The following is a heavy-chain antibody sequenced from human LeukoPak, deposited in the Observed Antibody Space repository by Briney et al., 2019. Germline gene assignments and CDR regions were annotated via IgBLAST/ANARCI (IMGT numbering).Heavy chain of an antibody. V-gene: IGHV3-23*01. D-gene: IGHD2-15*01. CDR2: ISGSDGST. Sequence: GGSLRLSCAASGFXFRSYAISWVRQAPGKGLEWVSTISGSDGSTYYADSVKGRFTISRDNSKNTMYLQMNTLRAEDTAIYYCAKRLVAGYCSGGDCYSDHYFDYWGQGTLVTVSS. CDR3: AKRLVAGYCSGGDCYSDHYFDY. J-gene: IGHJ4*02. CDR1: GFXFRSYA.